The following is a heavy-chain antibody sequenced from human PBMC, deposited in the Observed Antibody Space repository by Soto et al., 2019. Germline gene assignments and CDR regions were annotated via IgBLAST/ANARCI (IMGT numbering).Heavy chain of an antibody. J-gene: IGHJ5*02. V-gene: IGHV4-59*08. CDR3: ARHKRIAAAINWFDP. Sequence: PSETLSLTCTVSGGSISSYYWSWIRQPPGKGLEWIGYIYYSGSTNYNPSLKSRVTISVDTSKNQFSLKLSSVTAADTAVYYCARHKRIAAAINWFDPWGQGTLVTV. D-gene: IGHD6-13*01. CDR1: GGSISSYY. CDR2: IYYSGST.